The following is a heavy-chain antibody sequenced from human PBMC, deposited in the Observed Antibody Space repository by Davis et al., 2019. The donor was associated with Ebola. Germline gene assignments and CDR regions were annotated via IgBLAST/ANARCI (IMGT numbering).Heavy chain of an antibody. V-gene: IGHV4-39*07. CDR1: GDSISSSTYY. CDR2: IYYSGST. Sequence: SETLSLTCTASGDSISSSTYYWGWLRQPPGKGLEWIGSIYYSGSTYYNPSLKRRVTMSVDRSKNQFSLKLSSVTAAVTAVYYCARGWFGVLLYGGWYVDLWGRGTLVTVSS. D-gene: IGHD3-10*01. J-gene: IGHJ2*01. CDR3: ARGWFGVLLYGGWYVDL.